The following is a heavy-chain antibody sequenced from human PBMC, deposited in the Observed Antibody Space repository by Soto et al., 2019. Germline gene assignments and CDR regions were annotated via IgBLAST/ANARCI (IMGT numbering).Heavy chain of an antibody. Sequence: SETLSLTCAVSRASIRGSKWWSWVRQPPGKGLEWIGDIYHSGTTNYNPSLKSRVTMSVDKSKNQFSLNLTSVTAADTPVYYCARGKANVGGYNQFDPWGPGTLVTVSS. CDR2: IYHSGTT. D-gene: IGHD3-16*01. V-gene: IGHV4-4*02. J-gene: IGHJ5*02. CDR1: RASIRGSKW. CDR3: ARGKANVGGYNQFDP.